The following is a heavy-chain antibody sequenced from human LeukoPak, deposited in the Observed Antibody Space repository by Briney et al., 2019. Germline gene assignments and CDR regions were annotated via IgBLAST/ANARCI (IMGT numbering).Heavy chain of an antibody. CDR1: GYTFTSYY. CDR2: INPSGRST. CDR3: ARAPAGYCSGGSCATFDY. D-gene: IGHD2-15*01. Sequence: GASVKVSCKASGYTFTSYYMHWVRQSPGQGLEWMGIINPSGRSTSYAQKFQGRVTMTRDTSTSTVYMELSSLRSEDTAVYYCARAPAGYCSGGSCATFDYWGQGTLVTVSS. V-gene: IGHV1-46*01. J-gene: IGHJ4*02.